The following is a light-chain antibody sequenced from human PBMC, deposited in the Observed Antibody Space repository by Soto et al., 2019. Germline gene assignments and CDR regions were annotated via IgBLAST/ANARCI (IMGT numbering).Light chain of an antibody. J-gene: IGKJ2*01. V-gene: IGKV1-5*03. Sequence: DIQMTQSPSTLSGSVGDRVTITCRASQTISSWLAWYQQKPGKAPKLLIYKASTLKSGVPSRFSGSGSGTEFTLTISSLQPDDVATYYCQQYNALWYTFGQGTKVDIK. CDR2: KAS. CDR3: QQYNALWYT. CDR1: QTISSW.